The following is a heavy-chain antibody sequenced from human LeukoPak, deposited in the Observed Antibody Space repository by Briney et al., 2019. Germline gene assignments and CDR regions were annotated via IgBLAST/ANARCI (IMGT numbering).Heavy chain of an antibody. Sequence: SVKVSCKASGGTFSSYAISWVRQAPGQGLEWMGRIIPILGIANYAQKFQGRVTITADKSTSTAYMELSSLRSEDTAVYYCASGGDYLSDAFDIWGQGTMVTVSS. CDR2: IIPILGIA. J-gene: IGHJ3*02. D-gene: IGHD4-17*01. V-gene: IGHV1-69*04. CDR1: GGTFSSYA. CDR3: ASGGDYLSDAFDI.